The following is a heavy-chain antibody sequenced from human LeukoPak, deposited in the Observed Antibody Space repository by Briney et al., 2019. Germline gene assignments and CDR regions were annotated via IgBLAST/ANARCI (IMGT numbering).Heavy chain of an antibody. V-gene: IGHV4-4*07. CDR1: GGSISSYF. CDR3: ARETRGYDILTGLYYYYYMDV. CDR2: IYTSGST. J-gene: IGHJ6*03. D-gene: IGHD3-9*01. Sequence: SETLSLTCTVSGGSISSYFWSWIRQPAGKGLEWIGRIYTSGSTNYNPSLKSRVTMSVDTSKNQFSLKLSSVTAADTAVYYCARETRGYDILTGLYYYYYMDVWGKGTTVTVSS.